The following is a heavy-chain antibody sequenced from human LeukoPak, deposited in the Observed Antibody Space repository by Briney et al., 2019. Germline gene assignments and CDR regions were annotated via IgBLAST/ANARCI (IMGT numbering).Heavy chain of an antibody. D-gene: IGHD1-20*01. V-gene: IGHV1-8*03. CDR1: GYTFTSYD. CDR3: ARNTSILTGTSPTSNWFDP. J-gene: IGHJ5*02. CDR2: MNPNSGNT. Sequence: ASVKVSCKASGYTFTSYDINWVRQATGQGLEWMGWMNPNSGNTGYAQKFQGRVTITRNTSISTAYMELSSLRSEDTAVYYCARNTSILTGTSPTSNWFDPWGQGTLVTVSS.